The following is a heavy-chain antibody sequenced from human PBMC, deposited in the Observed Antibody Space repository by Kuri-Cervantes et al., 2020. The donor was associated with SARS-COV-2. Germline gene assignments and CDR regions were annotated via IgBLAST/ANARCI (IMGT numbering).Heavy chain of an antibody. CDR3: ARDYYDSSGYAGYYYYYGMDV. CDR2: IYYSGST. CDR1: GGSISSSSYY. V-gene: IGHV4-39*02. D-gene: IGHD3-22*01. Sequence: SETLSLTCTVSGGSISSSSYYWGWIRQPPGKGLEWTGSIYYSGSTYYNPSLKSRVTISVDTSKSQFSLKLSSVTAADTAVYYCARDYYDSSGYAGYYYYYGMDVWGQGTMVTVSS. J-gene: IGHJ6*02.